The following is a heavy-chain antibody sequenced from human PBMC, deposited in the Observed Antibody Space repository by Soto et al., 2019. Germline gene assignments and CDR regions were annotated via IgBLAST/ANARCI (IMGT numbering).Heavy chain of an antibody. D-gene: IGHD1-7*01. CDR3: ARPPGITHLYVYGMDV. V-gene: IGHV1-69*01. CDR2: ITPLFGTA. CDR1: GYSFSSYV. J-gene: IGHJ6*02. Sequence: QVLLVQSGAEVTKPGSSVKVSCKTSGYSFSSYVISWVRQAPGQGLEWMGGITPLFGTAIYAQKFQDRVTFTADESTGTAYMELSSLRSEDTAVYYCARPPGITHLYVYGMDVWGQGTTVTVSS.